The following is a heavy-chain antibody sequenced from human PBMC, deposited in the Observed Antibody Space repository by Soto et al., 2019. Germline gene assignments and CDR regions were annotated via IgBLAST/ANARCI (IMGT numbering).Heavy chain of an antibody. CDR1: GFTVSSNY. Sequence: GGSLRLSCAASGFTVSSNYMSWVRQAPGKGLEWVSVIYSGGSTYYADSVKGRFTISRDNSKNTLYLQMNSLRAEDTAVYYCARDYNSGYSSGPSGGYYYYGMDVWGQGTTVTVSS. V-gene: IGHV3-53*01. CDR2: IYSGGST. J-gene: IGHJ6*02. CDR3: ARDYNSGYSSGPSGGYYYYGMDV. D-gene: IGHD6-19*01.